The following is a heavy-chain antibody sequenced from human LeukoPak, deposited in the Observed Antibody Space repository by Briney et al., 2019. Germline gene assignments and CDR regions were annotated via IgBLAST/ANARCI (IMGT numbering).Heavy chain of an antibody. CDR2: INPSGGST. D-gene: IGHD2-21*01. J-gene: IGHJ6*02. CDR3: ARTVVGGFSYYYGMDV. V-gene: IGHV1-46*01. Sequence: ASVKVSCKASGYTFTSYYMHWVRQAPGQGLEWMGIINPSGGSTSYAQKFQGRVTMTRDTSTSTVYMELSSLRSEDTAVYYCARTVVGGFSYYYGMDVGGQGPRATVSS. CDR1: GYTFTSYY.